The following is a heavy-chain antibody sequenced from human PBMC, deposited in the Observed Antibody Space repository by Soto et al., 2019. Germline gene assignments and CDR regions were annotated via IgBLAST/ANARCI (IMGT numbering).Heavy chain of an antibody. CDR1: GSTFNNFA. J-gene: IGHJ4*02. Sequence: QVVLLQSGAEVKGPGSSVRVSCKVSGSTFNNFAFSWVRQAPGHGPVWMGGIVVISNTADYSLRFQDRVTITADTSTSALYMELGGLTFEDTAVYYCARAIKRWEVHYYFDYWGQGTLVTVAS. D-gene: IGHD1-26*01. CDR3: ARAIKRWEVHYYFDY. CDR2: IVVISNTA. V-gene: IGHV1-69*06.